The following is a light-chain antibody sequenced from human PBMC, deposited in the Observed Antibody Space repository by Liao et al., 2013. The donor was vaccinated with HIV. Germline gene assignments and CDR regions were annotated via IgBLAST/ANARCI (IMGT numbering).Light chain of an antibody. J-gene: IGLJ3*02. V-gene: IGLV3-25*03. Sequence: SYELTQPPSVSVSPGQTASITCSGDALPNQYVYWYQQKPGQAPVVVIYKDSERPSGIPERFSGSSSGTTVTLTISGVQAEDEADYYCQSADSSGTCPVFGGGTKLTVL. CDR1: ALPNQY. CDR2: KDS. CDR3: QSADSSGTCPV.